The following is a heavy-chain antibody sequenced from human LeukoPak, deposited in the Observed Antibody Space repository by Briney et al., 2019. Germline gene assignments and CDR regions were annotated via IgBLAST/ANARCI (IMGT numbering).Heavy chain of an antibody. V-gene: IGHV4-4*07. D-gene: IGHD2-15*01. CDR2: IYTSGST. CDR1: GGSISSYD. Sequence: PSETLSLTCTVSGGSISSYDWSWIRQPAGKGLEWIGRIYTSGSTNYNPSLKSRVTMSVDTSKNQFSLKLSSVTAADTAVYYCARENYCSGGSCYGYFDYWGQGTLVTVSS. CDR3: ARENYCSGGSCYGYFDY. J-gene: IGHJ4*02.